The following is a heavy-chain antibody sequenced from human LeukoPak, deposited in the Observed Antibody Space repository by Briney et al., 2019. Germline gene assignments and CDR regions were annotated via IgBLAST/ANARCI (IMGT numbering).Heavy chain of an antibody. J-gene: IGHJ4*02. CDR1: GFTFGDYA. CDR3: TRYLVDY. CDR2: IRSKAYGGTT. V-gene: IGHV3-49*04. Sequence: GGSLRLSCTASGFTFGDYAMSWVRQAPGKGLEWVGLIRSKAYGGTTEYAASVKGRFTISRDDSKSIAYLQMNSLKTEDTAVYYCTRYLVDYWGQGTLVTVSS.